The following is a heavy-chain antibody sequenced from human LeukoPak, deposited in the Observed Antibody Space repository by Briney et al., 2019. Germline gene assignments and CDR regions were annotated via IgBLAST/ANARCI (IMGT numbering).Heavy chain of an antibody. V-gene: IGHV1-2*02. D-gene: IGHD6-19*01. CDR3: ARPMGSYSSGWYGFDY. CDR2: INPNSGGT. Sequence: GASVKVSCKASGYTFTDYNIHWVRQAPGQGLEWMGWINPNSGGTDYAQKSQGRVTMTRDTSISTVYMELSRLTSDDAAVYYCARPMGSYSSGWYGFDYWGQGTLVTVSS. CDR1: GYTFTDYN. J-gene: IGHJ4*02.